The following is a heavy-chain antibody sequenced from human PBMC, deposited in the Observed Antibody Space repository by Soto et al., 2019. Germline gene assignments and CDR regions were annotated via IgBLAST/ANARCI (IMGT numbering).Heavy chain of an antibody. CDR2: IGTAGDP. CDR3: ERGSHCSSNSCYTERYYYYGMDV. D-gene: IGHD2-2*02. Sequence: PGGSLRLSCAASGFTFSSYDMHWVRQATGKGLEWVSAIGTAGDPYYPGSVKGRFTISRENAKNSLYLQMNSLRAGDTAVYYCERGSHCSSNSCYTERYYYYGMDVWGQGTTVTVSS. V-gene: IGHV3-13*05. J-gene: IGHJ6*02. CDR1: GFTFSSYD.